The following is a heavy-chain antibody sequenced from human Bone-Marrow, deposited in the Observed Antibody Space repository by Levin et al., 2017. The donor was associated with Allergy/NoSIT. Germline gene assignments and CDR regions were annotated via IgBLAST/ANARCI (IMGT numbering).Heavy chain of an antibody. V-gene: IGHV4-59*11. Sequence: SETLSLTCTVSGASISSRYWSWLRQSPEKGLEWLGYIYYSGNTNYNPSLESRVTIAVDTSKNQVSLQLRSVTAADTAVYFCARVLVWKNDAFDLWGQGTTVTVSS. D-gene: IGHD2-8*01. CDR1: GASISSRY. CDR2: IYYSGNT. CDR3: ARVLVWKNDAFDL. J-gene: IGHJ3*01.